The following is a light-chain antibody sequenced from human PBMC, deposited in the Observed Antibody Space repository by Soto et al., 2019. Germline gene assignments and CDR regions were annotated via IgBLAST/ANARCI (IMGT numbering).Light chain of an antibody. CDR3: QSYDSSLSAL. V-gene: IGLV1-40*01. CDR2: GNS. CDR1: SSNIGAGYD. Sequence: QSVLTQPPSVSGAPGQRVTISCTVSSSNIGAGYDVHWYQQLPGTAPKLLIYGNSNRPSGVPDRFSGSKSGTSASLAITGLQAEDEADYYCQSYDSSLSALFGGGTQLTVL. J-gene: IGLJ3*02.